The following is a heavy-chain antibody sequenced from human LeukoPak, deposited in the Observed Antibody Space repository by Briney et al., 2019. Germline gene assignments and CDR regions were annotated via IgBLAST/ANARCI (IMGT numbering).Heavy chain of an antibody. CDR1: GFTFSSYS. J-gene: IGHJ3*02. V-gene: IGHV3-21*01. D-gene: IGHD3-10*01. CDR3: ARTTYGSGSYYSGPTLDDAFDI. CDR2: ISSSSSYI. Sequence: GGSLRLSCAASGFTFSSYSMNWVRQAPGKGLEWVSSISSSSSYIYYADSVKGRFTISRDNAKNSLYLQMNSLRAEDTAVYYCARTTYGSGSYYSGPTLDDAFDIWGQGTMVTVSS.